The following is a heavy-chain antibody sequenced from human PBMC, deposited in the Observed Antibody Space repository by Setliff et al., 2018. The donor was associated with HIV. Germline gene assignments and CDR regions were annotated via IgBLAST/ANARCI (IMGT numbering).Heavy chain of an antibody. J-gene: IGHJ6*03. V-gene: IGHV4-34*01. Sequence: SETLSLTCAVYGGSFSGYFWTWIRQPPGKRLEWLGSVYQSGSTSYNPSLSSRLTISVDTSKNQVSLRLSSVTAADTGVYYCARHKDPPGSGWIFYYYYMDLWGGGTTVTVSS. CDR3: ARHKDPPGSGWIFYYYYMDL. CDR1: GGSFSGYF. D-gene: IGHD6-25*01. CDR2: VYQSGST.